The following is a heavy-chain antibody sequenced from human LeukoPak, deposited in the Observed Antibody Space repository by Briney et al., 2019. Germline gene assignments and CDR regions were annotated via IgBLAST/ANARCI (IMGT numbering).Heavy chain of an antibody. V-gene: IGHV4-4*07. J-gene: IGHJ4*02. CDR3: ARGDSSGSFDY. Sequence: SETLSLTCTVPGGSISSYYWSWIWQPAGKGLESIGRVYTNGNTNYNPSFKSRVTMSVDTSKNQFSLKLSSVTAADTAVYYCARGDSSGSFDYWGQGTLVTVSS. CDR2: VYTNGNT. CDR1: GGSISSYY. D-gene: IGHD3-22*01.